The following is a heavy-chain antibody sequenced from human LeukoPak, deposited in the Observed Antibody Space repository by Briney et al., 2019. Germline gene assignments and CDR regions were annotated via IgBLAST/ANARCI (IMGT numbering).Heavy chain of an antibody. Sequence: GASVKVSCNASGYTFTGYYMHWVRQAPGQGLEWMGWINPNSGGTNYAQKFQGRVTMTRDTSISTAYMELSRLRSEDTAVYYCARDRWVTTVNFDYWGQGTLVTVSS. CDR3: ARDRWVTTVNFDY. CDR1: GYTFTGYY. CDR2: INPNSGGT. D-gene: IGHD4-17*01. J-gene: IGHJ4*02. V-gene: IGHV1-2*02.